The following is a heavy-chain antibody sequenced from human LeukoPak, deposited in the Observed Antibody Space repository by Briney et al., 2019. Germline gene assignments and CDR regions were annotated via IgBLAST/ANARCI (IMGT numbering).Heavy chain of an antibody. D-gene: IGHD3-22*01. CDR1: GFSLRTSGMC. CDR3: ARIRYDSSGYYWFYFDY. V-gene: IGHV2-70*01. Sequence: SGPALLQPTQTLTLTCTFSGFSLRTSGMCVRWIRQPPGKALEWLSLIDWDDDKYYSTSLKTRLTISKDTSKNQVVLTMTNMDPVDTATYYCARIRYDSSGYYWFYFDYWGQGTLVTVSS. CDR2: IDWDDDK. J-gene: IGHJ4*02.